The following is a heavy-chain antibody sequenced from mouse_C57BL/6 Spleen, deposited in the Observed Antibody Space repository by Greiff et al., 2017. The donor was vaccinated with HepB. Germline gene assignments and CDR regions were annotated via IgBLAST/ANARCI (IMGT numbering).Heavy chain of an antibody. J-gene: IGHJ2*01. Sequence: VQLQQSGPELVKPGASVKISCKASGYTFTDYYMNWVKQSHGKSLEWIGDINPNNGGTSYNQKFKGKATLTVDKSSSTAYMELRSLTSEDSAVYYCARKDGYYGYLDYWGQGTTLTVSS. V-gene: IGHV1-26*01. CDR3: ARKDGYYGYLDY. D-gene: IGHD2-3*01. CDR1: GYTFTDYY. CDR2: INPNNGGT.